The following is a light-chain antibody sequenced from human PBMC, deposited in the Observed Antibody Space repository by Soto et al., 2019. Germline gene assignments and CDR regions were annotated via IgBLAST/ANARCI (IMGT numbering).Light chain of an antibody. CDR2: YVD. CDR3: CSYADGSIYF. V-gene: IGLV2-14*03. CDR1: SXDVGAYDY. J-gene: IGLJ1*01. Sequence: QSVLTQPASVSGSPGQSITISCTGTSXDVGAYDYVSWYLQYPDKAPQLLIYYVDHRPSGVSSRFSGSKSGNTASLTISGLQAEDEGDYYCCSYADGSIYFFGTGTKVTV.